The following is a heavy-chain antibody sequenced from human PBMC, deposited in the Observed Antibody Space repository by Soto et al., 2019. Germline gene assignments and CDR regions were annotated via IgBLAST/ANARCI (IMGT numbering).Heavy chain of an antibody. J-gene: IGHJ5*02. V-gene: IGHV1-8*01. D-gene: IGHD2-2*01. CDR2: MNPNRTNT. CDR1: GYTFTTYD. Sequence: GASVKVSCKASGYTFTTYDINWVRQAPGQGLEWMGWMNPNRTNTGYAEKFQGRVTMTRDTSISTAYMELSSLRHDDTAVYYCVRGGFLSHDHVIIAPATLGFDPWGQGTLVTVSS. CDR3: VRGGFLSHDHVIIAPATLGFDP.